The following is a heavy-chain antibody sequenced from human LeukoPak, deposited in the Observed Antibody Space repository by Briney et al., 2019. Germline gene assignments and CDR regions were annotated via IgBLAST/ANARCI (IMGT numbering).Heavy chain of an antibody. J-gene: IGHJ4*02. D-gene: IGHD3-16*01. Sequence: TGGSLRLSCAASGFTFSSYAMSWVRQAPGKGLEWVSAISGSGGSTYYADSVKGRFTISRDNSKNTLYLQMNSLGTEDTAMYYCAKPQGGDPRAFDYWGQGILVTVSS. CDR1: GFTFSSYA. V-gene: IGHV3-23*01. CDR3: AKPQGGDPRAFDY. CDR2: ISGSGGST.